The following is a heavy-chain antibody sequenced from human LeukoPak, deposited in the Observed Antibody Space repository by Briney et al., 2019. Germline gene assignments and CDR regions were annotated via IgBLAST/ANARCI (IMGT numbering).Heavy chain of an antibody. D-gene: IGHD5-18*01. V-gene: IGHV4-30-2*01. CDR1: GGSISSGDYS. Sequence: SQTLSLTCAVSGGSISSGDYSWSWIRQPPGKGLEWIGYIYHSGRTFYNPSLKSRVTISVDTSKNQISLEVTSVTAADTAVYYCARDGGYGQYDYWGRGTLVTVSS. CDR2: IYHSGRT. CDR3: ARDGGYGQYDY. J-gene: IGHJ4*02.